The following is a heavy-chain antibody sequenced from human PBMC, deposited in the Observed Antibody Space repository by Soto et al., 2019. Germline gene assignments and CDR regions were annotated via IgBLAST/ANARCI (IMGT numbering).Heavy chain of an antibody. CDR1: GLTFSNYG. V-gene: IGHV3-30*18. CDR2: ISYDGSNK. CDR3: AKAPNFDWLSHFDY. D-gene: IGHD3-9*01. J-gene: IGHJ4*02. Sequence: GGSLRLSCAASGLTFSNYGMHWVRQATGKGLEWVAVISYDGSNKYYADSVKGRFTISRDNSKNTLYLQMNRLRAEDTAVYYCAKAPNFDWLSHFDYWGQGTLVTVSS.